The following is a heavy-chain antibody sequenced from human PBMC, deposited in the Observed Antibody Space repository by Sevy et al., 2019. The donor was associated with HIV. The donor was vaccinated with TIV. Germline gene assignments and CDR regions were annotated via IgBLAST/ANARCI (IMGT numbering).Heavy chain of an antibody. D-gene: IGHD2-15*01. CDR1: GGSISSSSYY. V-gene: IGHV4-39*01. Sequence: SETLSLTCTVSGGSISSSSYYWGWIRQPPGKGLEWIGSIYYSGSTYYNPSLKSRVTISVDTSKNQFSLKLSSVTAADTAVYYCAIVAAGYCSGGSCYPDYYYGMYVWGQGTTVTVSS. J-gene: IGHJ6*02. CDR2: IYYSGST. CDR3: AIVAAGYCSGGSCYPDYYYGMYV.